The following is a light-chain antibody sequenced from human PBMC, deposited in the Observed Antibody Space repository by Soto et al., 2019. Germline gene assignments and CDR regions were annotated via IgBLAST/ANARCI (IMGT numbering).Light chain of an antibody. CDR2: GNS. V-gene: IGLV1-40*01. J-gene: IGLJ2*01. CDR3: QSYDSSLSAQGV. CDR1: SSNIGAGYD. Sequence: QSVLTQPPSVSGAPGQRVTISCNGSSSNIGAGYDVHWYQQLPGTAPKLLIYGNSNRPSGVPDRFSGSKSGTSASLAITGLQAEDEADFYCQSYDSSLSAQGVFGGGTKLTVL.